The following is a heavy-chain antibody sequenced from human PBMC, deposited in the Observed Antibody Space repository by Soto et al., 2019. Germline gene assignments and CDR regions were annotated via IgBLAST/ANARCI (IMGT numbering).Heavy chain of an antibody. CDR2: IVGNGEST. J-gene: IGHJ4*02. Sequence: EVQVLESGGGLLQPGGSLRLSCVASEFSSSNYAMSWVRQAPGTGLEWVSGIVGNGESTYYADSVKGRFTISRDNSKNTLYLQMNSLRAEDTAVYYCSKGWGDYWGQGTLVTVSS. CDR3: SKGWGDY. V-gene: IGHV3-23*01. D-gene: IGHD7-27*01. CDR1: EFSSSNYA.